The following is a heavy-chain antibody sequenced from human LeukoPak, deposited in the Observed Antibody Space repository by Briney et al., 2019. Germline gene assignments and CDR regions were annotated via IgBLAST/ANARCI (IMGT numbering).Heavy chain of an antibody. J-gene: IGHJ4*02. Sequence: PSETLSLTCTVSGDSISSSSYYWVWLRQPPGKGLEWIATIHYTGSTYYNPSLNSRVTMSVDTSKNQLSLTLNSVTAADTAVYYCAREVEMATQFDYWGQGTLVTVSS. CDR1: GDSISSSSYY. V-gene: IGHV4-39*07. D-gene: IGHD5-24*01. CDR3: AREVEMATQFDY. CDR2: IHYTGST.